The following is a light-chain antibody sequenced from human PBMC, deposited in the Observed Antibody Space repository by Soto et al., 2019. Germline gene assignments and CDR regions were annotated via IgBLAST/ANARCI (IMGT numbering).Light chain of an antibody. V-gene: IGLV2-14*01. CDR2: DVR. Sequence: QSVLTQPASVSGSPGQSIPISCTGTSSDVGGYNYVSWYQQHPGKAPKLMIYDVRNRPSGVSNRFSGSKSGNTASLTISGLQAEDEADYYCSSYTSSSTQVFGGGTKLTVL. J-gene: IGLJ2*01. CDR3: SSYTSSSTQV. CDR1: SSDVGGYNY.